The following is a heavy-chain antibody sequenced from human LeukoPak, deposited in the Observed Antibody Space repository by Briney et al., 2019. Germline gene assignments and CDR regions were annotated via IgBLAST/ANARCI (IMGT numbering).Heavy chain of an antibody. CDR1: GYSFAPHN. CDR3: ARGLVGDSVAFDM. V-gene: IGHV1-46*01. CDR2: IDPNGGGT. J-gene: IGHJ3*02. D-gene: IGHD1-26*01. Sequence: ASLKVSCRASGYSFAPHNMHWVRQAPGQGLEWMEFIDPNGGGTTYAQQFQGRITMTRDTSTSTVYMELSRLIAEATSNLRSEDTAVYYCARGLVGDSVAFDMWGQGTLVTVSS.